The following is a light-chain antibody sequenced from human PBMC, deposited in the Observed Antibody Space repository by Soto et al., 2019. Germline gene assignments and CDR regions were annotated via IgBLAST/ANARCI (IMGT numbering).Light chain of an antibody. CDR2: DVS. V-gene: IGLV2-14*01. J-gene: IGLJ1*01. Sequence: HSALTQPASVSGSPGQSITISCTGTSSDVGGYNYVSWYQQHPGKAPKLMIYDVSNRASGVSNRFSGSKSGNTASLTISGLQAEDEADYYCSSYTSSSTLYVFGTGTKVTVL. CDR3: SSYTSSSTLYV. CDR1: SSDVGGYNY.